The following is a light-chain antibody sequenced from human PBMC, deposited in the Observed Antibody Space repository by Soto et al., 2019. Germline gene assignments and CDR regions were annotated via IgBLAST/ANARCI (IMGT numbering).Light chain of an antibody. J-gene: IGKJ4*01. V-gene: IGKV3-20*01. Sequence: EIVLTQSPGTLSLSPGERATLSCRASQSVSSSYLAGYQQKPGQAPRLLIYGASSRATGIPDKFSGSGSGTDFTLTISRLEPEDFAVYYCQQYHSAPLTCGGGTKVEIK. CDR1: QSVSSSY. CDR2: GAS. CDR3: QQYHSAPLT.